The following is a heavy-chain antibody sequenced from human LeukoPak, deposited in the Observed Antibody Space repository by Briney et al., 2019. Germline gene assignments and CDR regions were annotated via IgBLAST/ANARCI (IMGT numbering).Heavy chain of an antibody. CDR2: IHYSGST. Sequence: PSETLSLTCTVSGGSIGSYYWNWIRQAPGKGLEWIGYIHYSGSTNHNPSLKSRVTISVDTSKNQFSLKLSSVTAADTAVYYCARIHSGSYSYFDYWGQGTLVTVSS. CDR1: GGSIGSYY. V-gene: IGHV4-59*08. J-gene: IGHJ4*02. D-gene: IGHD1-26*01. CDR3: ARIHSGSYSYFDY.